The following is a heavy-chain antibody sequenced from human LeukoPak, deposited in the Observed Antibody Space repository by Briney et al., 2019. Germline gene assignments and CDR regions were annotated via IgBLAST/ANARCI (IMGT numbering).Heavy chain of an antibody. Sequence: PSETLSLTCTVSGGSINSYYWSWIRQPPGKGLEWIGFIYFSGITSYNPSLTSRVTMSVDTSKNQFSLKLSSVTAADTAVYYCARTTEGGYTYDYFYYYCMDVWGKGTTVTISS. V-gene: IGHV4-59*01. CDR2: IYFSGIT. CDR1: GGSINSYY. CDR3: ARTTEGGYTYDYFYYYCMDV. J-gene: IGHJ6*03. D-gene: IGHD5-18*01.